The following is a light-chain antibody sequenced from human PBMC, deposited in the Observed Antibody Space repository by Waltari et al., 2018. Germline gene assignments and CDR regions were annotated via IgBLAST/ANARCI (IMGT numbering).Light chain of an antibody. CDR1: SGHSSTI. CDR3: QTGGHGTWV. J-gene: IGLJ3*02. Sequence: QLVLTQSPSASASLGASVKLTCTLTSGHSSTIIAWPQQQPEKGPRYLMKVNSDGSHSKGDEIPDRFSSSSSGAERYLTISTVQSEDEADYYCQTGGHGTWVFGGGTKLTVL. V-gene: IGLV4-69*01. CDR2: VNSDGSH.